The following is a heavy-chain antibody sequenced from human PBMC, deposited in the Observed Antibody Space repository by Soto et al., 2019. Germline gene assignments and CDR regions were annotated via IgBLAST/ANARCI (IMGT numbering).Heavy chain of an antibody. CDR1: GYTFTSYG. CDR2: ISAYNGNT. J-gene: IGHJ4*02. CDR3: ARWGWHDYYDSSGHTTD. D-gene: IGHD3-22*01. Sequence: QVQLVQSGAEVKKPGASVKVSCKASGYTFTSYGISWVRQAPGQGLEWMGWISAYNGNTNYAQKLQGRVTITTDTSTSTAYMELRSLRSDDTAVYYWARWGWHDYYDSSGHTTDWGQGTLVTVSS. V-gene: IGHV1-18*01.